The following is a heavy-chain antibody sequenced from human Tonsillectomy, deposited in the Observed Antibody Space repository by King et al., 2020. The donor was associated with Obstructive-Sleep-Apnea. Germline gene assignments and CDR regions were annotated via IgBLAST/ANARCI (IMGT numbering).Heavy chain of an antibody. V-gene: IGHV3-48*04. CDR2: ISSSNTI. CDR3: ACDKDWGFDH. CDR1: GFTFSSYP. J-gene: IGHJ4*02. Sequence: VQLVESGGGLVQPGGSLRLSCAASGFTFSSYPMNWVRQAPGRGLEWVSHISSSNTIYYTDSVKGRFTISRDNAKNSLFLQMNSLRAEDTAVYYGACDKDWGFDHWGQGTLVTVSS. D-gene: IGHD3/OR15-3a*01.